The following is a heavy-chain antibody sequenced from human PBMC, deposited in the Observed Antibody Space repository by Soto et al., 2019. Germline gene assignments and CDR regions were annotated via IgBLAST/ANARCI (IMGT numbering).Heavy chain of an antibody. V-gene: IGHV3-66*01. Sequence: GGSLRLSCAASGFTVSSNYMSWVRQAPGKGLEWVSVIYSGGSTYYADSVKGRFTISRDNSKNTLYLQMNSLRAEDTAVYYCARGQVTMKFYYYYYMDVWGKGTTVTVSS. J-gene: IGHJ6*03. D-gene: IGHD5-18*01. CDR1: GFTVSSNY. CDR3: ARGQVTMKFYYYYYMDV. CDR2: IYSGGST.